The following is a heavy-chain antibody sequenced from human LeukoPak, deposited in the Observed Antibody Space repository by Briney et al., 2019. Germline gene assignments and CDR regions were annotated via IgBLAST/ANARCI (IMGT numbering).Heavy chain of an antibody. D-gene: IGHD3-3*01. CDR2: ISGSGDST. Sequence: GGSLRLSCAASGLTFTSHAMNWVRQAPGKGLEWVSVISGSGDSTNYEDSVKGLFTVSRDNSKNMLYLQMNILRAEDTAVYYCAKGETYYDFWSGYTSLKWFDPWGQGTLVTVSS. J-gene: IGHJ5*02. CDR3: AKGETYYDFWSGYTSLKWFDP. CDR1: GLTFTSHA. V-gene: IGHV3-23*01.